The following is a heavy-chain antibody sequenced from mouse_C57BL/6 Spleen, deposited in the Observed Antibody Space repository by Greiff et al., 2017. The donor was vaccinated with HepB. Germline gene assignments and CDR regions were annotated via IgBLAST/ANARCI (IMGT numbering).Heavy chain of an antibody. J-gene: IGHJ1*03. CDR3: ARHGSRGWYFDV. CDR1: GYTFTSYW. D-gene: IGHD1-1*01. Sequence: VQLQQPGTELVKPGASVKLSCKASGYTFTSYWMHWVKQRPGQGLEWIGNINPSNGGTNYNEKFKSKATLTVDKSSSTAYMQLSSLTSEDSAVYDCARHGSRGWYFDVWGTGTTVTVSS. CDR2: INPSNGGT. V-gene: IGHV1-53*01.